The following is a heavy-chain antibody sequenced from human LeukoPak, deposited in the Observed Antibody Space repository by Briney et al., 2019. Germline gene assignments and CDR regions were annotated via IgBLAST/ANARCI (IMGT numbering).Heavy chain of an antibody. J-gene: IGHJ4*02. Sequence: SETLSLTCTVSGGSTSSSSYYWGWIRQPPGKGLEWIGSIYYSGNTYYNPSLKSRVTISIDTSKNQFSLKLSSVTAADTAVYYCANSANYGGNSGYFDYWGQGTLVTVSS. V-gene: IGHV4-39*01. CDR2: IYYSGNT. D-gene: IGHD4-23*01. CDR3: ANSANYGGNSGYFDY. CDR1: GGSTSSSSYY.